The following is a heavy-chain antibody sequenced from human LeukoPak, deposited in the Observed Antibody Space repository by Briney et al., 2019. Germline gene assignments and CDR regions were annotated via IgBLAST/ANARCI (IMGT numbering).Heavy chain of an antibody. Sequence: PSETLSLTCTVSGGSISSSRYYWGWIRQPPGKGLEWIGSIYYSGSTYYNPSLKSRVTIFLDTSKNQFSLKLSSVTAADTAVYYCARNYDFWSGYYAENWFDPWGQGTLVTVSS. CDR1: GGSISSSRYY. V-gene: IGHV4-39*01. CDR3: ARNYDFWSGYYAENWFDP. CDR2: IYYSGST. D-gene: IGHD3-3*01. J-gene: IGHJ5*02.